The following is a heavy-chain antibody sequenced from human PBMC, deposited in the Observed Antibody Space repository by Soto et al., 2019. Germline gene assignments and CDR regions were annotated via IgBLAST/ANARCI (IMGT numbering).Heavy chain of an antibody. CDR3: AGRSGYYSRAAY. J-gene: IGHJ4*02. Sequence: QVQLVQSGAEEKKPGASVKVSCKASGYTFTSYAMHWVRQAPGQRLEWMGWINAGNGNTKYSQKFQGRVTITRDTSASTAYMERSSLRSEDTAGQYFAGRSGYYSRAAYWGQGTLVTVSS. CDR2: INAGNGNT. D-gene: IGHD3-22*01. CDR1: GYTFTSYA. V-gene: IGHV1-3*05.